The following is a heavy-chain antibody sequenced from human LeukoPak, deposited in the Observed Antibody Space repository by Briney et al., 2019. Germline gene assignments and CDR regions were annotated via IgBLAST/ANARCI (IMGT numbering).Heavy chain of an antibody. CDR2: IWYDGSNK. V-gene: IGHV3-33*01. D-gene: IGHD2-15*01. CDR1: GFTFSSYG. CDR3: AREYCSGGSCDYFDY. J-gene: IGHJ4*02. Sequence: GPLRLSCVASGFTFSSYGMPWVRQAPGKGMEWVAVIWYDGSNKYYADSVKGRFTISRDNSKNTLYLQMNSLRAEDTAVYYCAREYCSGGSCDYFDYWGQGTLVTVSS.